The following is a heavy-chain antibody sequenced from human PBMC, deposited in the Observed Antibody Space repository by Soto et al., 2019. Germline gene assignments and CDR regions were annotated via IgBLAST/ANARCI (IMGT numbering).Heavy chain of an antibody. V-gene: IGHV5-10-1*01. D-gene: IGHD2-2*01. CDR1: GYSFTSYW. J-gene: IGHJ6*02. CDR2: IDPSDSYT. Sequence: PGESLKISCKGSGYSFTSYWISWVRQMPGKGLEWMGRIDPSDSYTNYSPSFQGHVTISADKSISTAYLQWSSLKASDTAMYYCARQLVVVPAPDFYYYGMDVWGQGTTVTVSS. CDR3: ARQLVVVPAPDFYYYGMDV.